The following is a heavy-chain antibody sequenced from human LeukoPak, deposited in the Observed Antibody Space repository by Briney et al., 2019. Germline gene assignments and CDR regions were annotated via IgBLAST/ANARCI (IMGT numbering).Heavy chain of an antibody. D-gene: IGHD3-3*01. V-gene: IGHV3-21*06. J-gene: IGHJ4*02. CDR1: GFTFSSYS. CDR3: ARDLLEAPSFLEWLPQYYFDY. Sequence: GGSLRLSCAVSGFTFSSYSMNWVRQAPGKGLEWVSSISSSSSSIYYADSVKGRFSISRDNAKNSLYPQMNSLRAEDTAVYYCARDLLEAPSFLEWLPQYYFDYWGQGTLVTVSS. CDR2: ISSSSSSI.